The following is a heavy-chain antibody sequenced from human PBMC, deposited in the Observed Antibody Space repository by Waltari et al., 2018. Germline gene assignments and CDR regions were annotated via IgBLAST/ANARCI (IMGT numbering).Heavy chain of an antibody. D-gene: IGHD3-3*01. CDR1: GGSFSGYY. V-gene: IGHV4-34*01. Sequence: QVQLQQWGAGLLKPSETLSLTCAVYGGSFSGYYWSWIRQPPGKGLEWIGEINHSASTNYNPSLKSRVTISVEPSKNHFSLKLSSVTAADTAVYYCARAPGVLRFLEWFRGLDYWGQGTLVTVSS. CDR2: INHSAST. CDR3: ARAPGVLRFLEWFRGLDY. J-gene: IGHJ4*02.